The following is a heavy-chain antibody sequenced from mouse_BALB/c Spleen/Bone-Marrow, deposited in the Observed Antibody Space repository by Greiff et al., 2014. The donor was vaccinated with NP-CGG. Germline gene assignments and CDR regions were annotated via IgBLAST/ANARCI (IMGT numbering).Heavy chain of an antibody. CDR1: GFTFSDYY. Sequence: EVQRVESGGGLVKPGGSLKLSCAASGFTFSDYYIYWPRQTPEKRLEWVATISDGGNYSYYPDSVKGRFTISRDNAKNNLYLQMSSLKSEDTAMYYCARSRMRYGAMDYWGQGTSVTVFS. V-gene: IGHV5-4*02. J-gene: IGHJ4*01. D-gene: IGHD2-10*02. CDR3: ARSRMRYGAMDY. CDR2: ISDGGNYS.